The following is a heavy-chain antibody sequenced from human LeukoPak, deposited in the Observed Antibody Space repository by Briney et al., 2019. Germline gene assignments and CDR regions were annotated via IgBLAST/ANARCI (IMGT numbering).Heavy chain of an antibody. Sequence: GGSLGLSCAASGFTFSSYAMHWVRQAPGKGLEWVAVISYDGSNKYYADSVKGRFTISRDNSKNTLYLQMNSLRAEDTAVYYCAKPTYYYDSSGPREYFDYWGQGTLVTVSS. D-gene: IGHD3-22*01. CDR1: GFTFSSYA. V-gene: IGHV3-30*18. J-gene: IGHJ4*02. CDR3: AKPTYYYDSSGPREYFDY. CDR2: ISYDGSNK.